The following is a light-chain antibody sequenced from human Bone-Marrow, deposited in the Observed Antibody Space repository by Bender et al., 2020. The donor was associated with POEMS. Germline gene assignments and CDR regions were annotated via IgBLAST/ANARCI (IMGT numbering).Light chain of an antibody. CDR3: YSTDNRGDRGI. CDR2: EDN. CDR1: NLGLKY. V-gene: IGLV3-10*01. Sequence: SYELSQPPSVSVSPGQTASITCSGDNLGLKYVCWYQQKPGQSPVLVIYEDNKRPSGIPERFSASSSGRMATLTITRAQVEDEADYYCYSTDNRGDRGIFGGGTKLTVL. J-gene: IGLJ2*01.